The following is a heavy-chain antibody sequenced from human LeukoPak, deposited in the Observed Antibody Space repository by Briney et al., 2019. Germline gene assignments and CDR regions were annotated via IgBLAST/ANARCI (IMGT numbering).Heavy chain of an antibody. J-gene: IGHJ6*02. V-gene: IGHV4-34*01. D-gene: IGHD2-2*01. CDR1: GGSFSDYF. Sequence: SETLSLTCAVYGGSFSDYFWGWIRQPPGKGLEWIGEINHSGRTYYNPSLKSRVTISVDTSKNQFSLMLSSVTAADTAVYYCARDVVVVPAAIHYGMDVWGQGTTVTVSS. CDR3: ARDVVVVPAAIHYGMDV. CDR2: INHSGRT.